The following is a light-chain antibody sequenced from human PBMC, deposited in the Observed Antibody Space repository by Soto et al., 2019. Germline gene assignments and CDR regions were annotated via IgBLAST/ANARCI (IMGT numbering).Light chain of an antibody. CDR1: QSVSSSY. J-gene: IGKJ5*01. CDR2: DAS. CDR3: HQRTDWPIT. V-gene: IGKV3D-20*02. Sequence: SPGTLSLSPGERATLSFRASQSVSSSYLAWYQQKPGQAPRLLIYDASTRATGIPVRFSGSGSGTDFTLTISSLEPEDFAVYYCHQRTDWPITFGQGTRLEIK.